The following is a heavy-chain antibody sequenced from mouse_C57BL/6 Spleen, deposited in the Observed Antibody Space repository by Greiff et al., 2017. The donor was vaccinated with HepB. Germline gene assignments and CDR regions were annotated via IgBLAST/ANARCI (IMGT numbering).Heavy chain of an antibody. D-gene: IGHD1-1*01. V-gene: IGHV7-3*01. CDR2: IRNKANGYTT. Sequence: EVKLEESGGGLVQPGGSLSLSCAASGFTFTDYYMSWVRQPPGKALEWLGFIRNKANGYTTEYSASVKGRFTISRDNDQIILYLHMNALRAEDSATYNCERSYCNGSSHYAKDYWGHGASVTGSS. CDR1: GFTFTDYY. CDR3: ERSYCNGSSHYAKDY. J-gene: IGHJ4*01.